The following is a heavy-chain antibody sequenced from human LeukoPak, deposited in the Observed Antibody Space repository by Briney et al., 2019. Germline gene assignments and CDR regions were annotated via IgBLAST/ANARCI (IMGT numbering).Heavy chain of an antibody. D-gene: IGHD3-10*01. J-gene: IGHJ4*02. V-gene: IGHV4-38-2*01. Sequence: GSLRLSCAASGFTFSSYAMSWVRQAPGKGLEWIGSIYYSGSTYYNPSLKSRVTVSVDTSKNQFSLKLSSVTAADTAVYYCASGTSIYGSGSYYDYWGQGTLVTVSS. CDR1: GFTFSSYA. CDR3: ASGTSIYGSGSYYDY. CDR2: IYYSGST.